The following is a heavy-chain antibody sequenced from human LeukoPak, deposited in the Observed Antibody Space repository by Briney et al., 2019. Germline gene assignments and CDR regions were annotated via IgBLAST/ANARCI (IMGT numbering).Heavy chain of an antibody. CDR3: ARLGENRKDFDY. D-gene: IGHD3-16*01. CDR1: GGSFSGYY. CDR2: INHSGST. V-gene: IGHV4-34*01. Sequence: SETLSLTCAAYGGSFSGYYWSWIRQPPGKGLEWIGEINHSGSTNYNPSLKSRVTISVDTSKNQFSLKLSFVTAADTAVYYCARLGENRKDFDYWGQETRVTFSS. J-gene: IGHJ4*02.